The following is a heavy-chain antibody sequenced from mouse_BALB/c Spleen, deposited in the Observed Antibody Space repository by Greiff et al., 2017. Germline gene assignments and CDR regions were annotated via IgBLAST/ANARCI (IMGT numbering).Heavy chain of an antibody. Sequence: DVKLVESGPGLVKPSQSLSLTCTVTGYSITSDYAWNWIRQFPGNKLEWMGYISYSGSTSYNPSLKSRISITRDTSKNQFFLQLNSVTTEDTATYYCARRVYFDYWGQGTTLTVSS. CDR2: ISYSGST. CDR3: ARRVYFDY. J-gene: IGHJ2*01. CDR1: GYSITSDYA. V-gene: IGHV3-2*02.